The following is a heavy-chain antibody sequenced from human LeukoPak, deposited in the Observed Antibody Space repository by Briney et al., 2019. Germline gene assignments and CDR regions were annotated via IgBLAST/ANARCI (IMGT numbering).Heavy chain of an antibody. CDR1: GGSISSTTAY. Sequence: PSETLSLTCTVSGGSISSTTAYWGWIRQPPGEALEWIASINHGGTTYYSPSLKSRVTISVDTSKNQFSLRLSSVTAADTAVYLCARYVVYGSGKYYFDYWGQGSLVTVSS. V-gene: IGHV4-39*01. D-gene: IGHD3-10*01. CDR3: ARYVVYGSGKYYFDY. J-gene: IGHJ4*02. CDR2: INHGGTT.